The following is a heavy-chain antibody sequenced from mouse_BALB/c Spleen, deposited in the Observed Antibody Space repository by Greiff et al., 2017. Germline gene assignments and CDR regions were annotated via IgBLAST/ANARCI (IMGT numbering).Heavy chain of an antibody. V-gene: IGHV1S22*01. CDR2: IYPGSGST. Sequence: LQQPGSELVRPGASVKLSCKASGYTFTSYCMHWVKQRHGQGLEWIGNIYPGSGSTNYDEKFKSKGTLTVDTSSSTAYMHLSSLTSEDSAVYYCTRAYYGKGFAYWGQGTLVTVSA. D-gene: IGHD2-10*01. CDR3: TRAYYGKGFAY. J-gene: IGHJ3*01. CDR1: GYTFTSYC.